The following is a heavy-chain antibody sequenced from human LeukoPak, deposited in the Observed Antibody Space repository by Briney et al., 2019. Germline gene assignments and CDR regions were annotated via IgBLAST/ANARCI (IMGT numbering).Heavy chain of an antibody. V-gene: IGHV1-69*02. D-gene: IGHD3-3*01. CDR2: IIPILGIA. CDR1: GGTFSSYT. J-gene: IGHJ5*02. Sequence: ASVKVSCKASGGTFSSYTISWVRQAPGQGLGMGRIIPILGIANYAQKFQGRVTITADKPTSTADMELSSLSSEDTAVYYCAPAPTIFGVAWGQGTLVTVSS. CDR3: APAPTIFGVA.